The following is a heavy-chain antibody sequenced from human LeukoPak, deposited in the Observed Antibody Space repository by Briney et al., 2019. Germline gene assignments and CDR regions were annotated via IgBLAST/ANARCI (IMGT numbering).Heavy chain of an antibody. J-gene: IGHJ6*02. CDR3: AKMRVDIVSGCSSTSCYSGHYYYGMDV. CDR1: GFTFSSYW. CDR2: INSDGSST. Sequence: GGSLRLSCAASGFTFSSYWMHWVRHAPGKGLVWVSRINSDGSSTSYADSVKGRLTISRDNAKNTLYLQMNSLRAEDTAVYYCAKMRVDIVSGCSSTSCYSGHYYYGMDVWGQGTTVTVSS. V-gene: IGHV3-74*01. D-gene: IGHD2-2*01.